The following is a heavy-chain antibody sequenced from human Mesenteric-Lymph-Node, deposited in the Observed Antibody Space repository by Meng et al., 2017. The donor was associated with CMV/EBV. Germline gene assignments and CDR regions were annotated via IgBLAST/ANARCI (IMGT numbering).Heavy chain of an antibody. Sequence: EVHLVGSGGGLVQAGGSLRLSCAASGFNVRDKYMSWVRQAPGKGLEWVCIIYRGDNTYYIDSVKDRFTVSRDNSKNTMYLQMNSLRVEDTAVYYCTGDSVSNPNLDYWGQGTLVTVSS. CDR1: GFNVRDKY. D-gene: IGHD3-10*01. J-gene: IGHJ4*02. V-gene: IGHV3-66*01. CDR2: IYRGDNT. CDR3: TGDSVSNPNLDY.